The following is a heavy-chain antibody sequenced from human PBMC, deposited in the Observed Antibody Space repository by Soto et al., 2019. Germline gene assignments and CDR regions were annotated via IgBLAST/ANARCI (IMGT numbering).Heavy chain of an antibody. CDR2: ISGYNGNT. CDR3: ASEYDMYG. Sequence: QVQLVQSGAEVKKPGASVNASCKASGYSFHTYAISWVRQAPGQGLEWVGWISGYNGNTNYAQKYQLRVTVSADTSTKVAFMVLRGPAGDDTPVCYCASEYDMYGCEKSTPVTVS. CDR1: GYSFHTYA. J-gene: IGHJ6*03. V-gene: IGHV1-18*01.